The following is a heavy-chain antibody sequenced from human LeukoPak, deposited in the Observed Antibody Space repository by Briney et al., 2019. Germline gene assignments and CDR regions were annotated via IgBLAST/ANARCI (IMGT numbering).Heavy chain of an antibody. D-gene: IGHD3-10*01. J-gene: IGHJ5*02. CDR3: AKSLGWFWELLPPNWFDP. V-gene: IGHV3-23*01. CDR2: ISGSGGST. CDR1: GFTFSSYA. Sequence: GGSLRLSCAASGFTFSSYAMSWVRQAPGKGLEWVSVISGSGGSTYYADSVKGRFTISRDNSKNTLYLQMNSLRAEDTAVYYCAKSLGWFWELLPPNWFDPWGQGTLVTVSS.